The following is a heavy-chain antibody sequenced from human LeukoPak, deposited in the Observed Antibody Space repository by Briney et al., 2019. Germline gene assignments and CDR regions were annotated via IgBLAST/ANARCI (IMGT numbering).Heavy chain of an antibody. CDR3: ATPPGYSSGYPRGYYGMDV. CDR2: FDPEDGET. Sequence: ASVKVSCKASGYTFTSYGISWVRQAPGKGLEWMGGFDPEDGETIYAQKFQGRVTMTEDTSTDTAYMELSSLRSEDTAVYYCATPPGYSSGYPRGYYGMDVWGQGTAVTVSS. D-gene: IGHD3-22*01. CDR1: GYTFTSYG. V-gene: IGHV1-24*01. J-gene: IGHJ6*02.